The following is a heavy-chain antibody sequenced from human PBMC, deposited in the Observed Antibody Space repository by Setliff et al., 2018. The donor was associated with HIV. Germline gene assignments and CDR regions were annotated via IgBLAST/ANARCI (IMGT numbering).Heavy chain of an antibody. CDR3: ARHLYGGYTGGFDY. V-gene: IGHV4-4*07. CDR2: MYTTGST. Sequence: SETLSLTCTVSGGSISSHYWSWIRQPAGRGLEWIGHMYTTGSTNYNPSLKSRVTISVDTSRNQFSLKLSSVTAADTAVYYCARHLYGGYTGGFDYWGQGTLVTVSS. J-gene: IGHJ4*02. CDR1: GGSISSHY. D-gene: IGHD5-12*01.